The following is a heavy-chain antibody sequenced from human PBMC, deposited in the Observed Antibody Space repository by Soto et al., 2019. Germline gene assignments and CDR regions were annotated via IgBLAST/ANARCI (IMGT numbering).Heavy chain of an antibody. CDR2: IYYSGST. Sequence: LSLTCTVSGGSISSYYWGWIRQPPGKGLEWIGYIYYSGSTNYNPSLKSRVTISVDTSKNQFSLKLSSVTAADTAVYYCARLLYYYGSGSYLGSDYYYYYYMDVWGKGTTVTVSS. CDR3: ARLLYYYGSGSYLGSDYYYYYYMDV. V-gene: IGHV4-59*01. J-gene: IGHJ6*03. CDR1: GGSISSYY. D-gene: IGHD3-10*01.